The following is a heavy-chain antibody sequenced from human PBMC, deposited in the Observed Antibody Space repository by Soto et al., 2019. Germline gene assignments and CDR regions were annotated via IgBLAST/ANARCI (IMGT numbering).Heavy chain of an antibody. J-gene: IGHJ4*02. V-gene: IGHV3-33*01. CDR3: ARDSGGLYSSSWYYFDY. D-gene: IGHD6-13*01. Sequence: QVQLVESGGGVVQPGRSLRLSCAASGSTFSSYGMHWVRQAPGKGLEWVAVIWYDGSNKYYADSVKGRFTISRDNSKNTLYLQMNSLRAEDTAVYYCARDSGGLYSSSWYYFDYWGQGTLVTVSS. CDR1: GSTFSSYG. CDR2: IWYDGSNK.